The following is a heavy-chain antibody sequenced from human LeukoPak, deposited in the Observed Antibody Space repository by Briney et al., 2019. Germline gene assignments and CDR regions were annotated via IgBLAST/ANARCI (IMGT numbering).Heavy chain of an antibody. CDR1: GFTFSTYT. CDR3: ARDFVV. CDR2: ISNSATFI. Sequence: GGSLRLSCAASGFTFSTYTMNWVRQAPGKGLEWVSSISNSATFIDYADSVKGRFTISRDNAKNSLYLQMNSLRAEDTAVYYCARDFVVWGQGTLVTVSS. V-gene: IGHV3-21*01. D-gene: IGHD2-21*01. J-gene: IGHJ4*02.